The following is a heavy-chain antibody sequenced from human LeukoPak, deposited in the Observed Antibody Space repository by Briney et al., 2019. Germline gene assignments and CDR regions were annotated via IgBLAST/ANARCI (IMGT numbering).Heavy chain of an antibody. V-gene: IGHV4-39*07. J-gene: IGHJ3*02. CDR1: GGSISGSSFF. Sequence: SETLSLTCTVSGGSISGSSFFWGWIRQPPGKGLEWIGSIDYSGSTYYNPSLKSQVTISVDTSKNQFSLKLSSVTAADTAVYYCARVGGSGSYYAFDIWGQGTMVTVSS. CDR3: ARVGGSGSYYAFDI. D-gene: IGHD3-10*01. CDR2: IDYSGST.